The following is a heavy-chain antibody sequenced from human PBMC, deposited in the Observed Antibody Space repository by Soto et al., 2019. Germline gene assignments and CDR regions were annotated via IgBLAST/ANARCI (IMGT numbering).Heavy chain of an antibody. J-gene: IGHJ4*02. V-gene: IGHV3-72*01. D-gene: IGHD2-21*01. CDR1: GFTFSDHY. Sequence: EVQLVESGGGLVQPGGSLRLSWEVSGFTFSDHYMDWVRQAPGKGLEWVGRSRNKANSFSTAYAPSVKGRFTISRDDSKSSLYLQMNSLKTDDTAVYYCTRIAYNYGPGDYWGQGTLVTVSS. CDR2: SRNKANSFST. CDR3: TRIAYNYGPGDY.